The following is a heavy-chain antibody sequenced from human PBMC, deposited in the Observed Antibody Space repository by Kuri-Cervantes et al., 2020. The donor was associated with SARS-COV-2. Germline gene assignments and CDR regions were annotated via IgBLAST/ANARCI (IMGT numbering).Heavy chain of an antibody. V-gene: IGHV5-51*01. D-gene: IGHD4-23*01. CDR2: IYPGGSDT. CDR1: GHTLTNYW. CDR3: ARRGTTVDAGHY. J-gene: IGHJ4*02. Sequence: GEVLEISCKASGHTLTNYWIGWVRQMPGKGLEWVVIIYPGGSDTRYSTSFKGQVTISADKSITTVYLQRSSLKASDTAIYYCARRGTTVDAGHYWGQGTLVTVSS.